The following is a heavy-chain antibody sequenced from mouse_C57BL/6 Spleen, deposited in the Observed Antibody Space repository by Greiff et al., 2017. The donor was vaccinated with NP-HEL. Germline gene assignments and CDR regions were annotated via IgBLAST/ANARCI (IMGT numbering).Heavy chain of an antibody. CDR3: ARGGDYYGSNMDY. D-gene: IGHD1-1*01. Sequence: QVQLQQSGPELVKPGASVKISCKASGYAFSSSWMNWVKQRPGKGLEWIGRIYPGDGDTNYNGKFKGKATLTADKSSSTAYMQLSSLTSEGSAVYFCARGGDYYGSNMDYWGQGTSVTVSS. CDR2: IYPGDGDT. J-gene: IGHJ4*01. V-gene: IGHV1-82*01. CDR1: GYAFSSSW.